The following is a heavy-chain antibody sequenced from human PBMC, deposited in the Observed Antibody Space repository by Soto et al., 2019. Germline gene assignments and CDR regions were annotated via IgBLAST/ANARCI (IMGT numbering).Heavy chain of an antibody. D-gene: IGHD3-3*01. Sequence: PSETLSLTCTVSGGSISSGGYYWSWIRQHPGKGLEWIGYIYYSGSTYYNPSLKSRVTISVDTSKNQFSLKLSSVTAADTAVYYCARGPGLLRFFNWFDPWGQGTLVTVSS. V-gene: IGHV4-31*03. CDR3: ARGPGLLRFFNWFDP. CDR1: GGSISSGGYY. J-gene: IGHJ5*02. CDR2: IYYSGST.